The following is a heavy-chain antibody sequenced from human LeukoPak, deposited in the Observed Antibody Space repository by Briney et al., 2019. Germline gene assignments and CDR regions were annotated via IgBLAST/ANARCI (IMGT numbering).Heavy chain of an antibody. D-gene: IGHD7-27*01. Sequence: GGSLRLSCTASGFTFRGAWMTWVRQAPGKGLEWVANIREDGTEKNYVDSVKGRFTISRDNAKNSLFLQMSNLRDDDTAIYYCARHVGISFWGQGTLVTVSS. CDR2: IREDGTEK. J-gene: IGHJ4*02. CDR3: ARHVGISF. CDR1: GFTFRGAW. V-gene: IGHV3-7*01.